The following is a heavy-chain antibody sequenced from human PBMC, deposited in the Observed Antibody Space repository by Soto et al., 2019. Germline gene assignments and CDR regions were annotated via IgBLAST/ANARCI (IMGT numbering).Heavy chain of an antibody. CDR2: ITHSGAAA. CDR1: GFTFSNYY. CDR3: AKYVRWFDF. D-gene: IGHD2-15*01. Sequence: GGSLRLSCAASGFTFSNYYMTWVRQAPGKGLEWVSTITHSGAAAFYADSVKGRFTISRDNSNTTVYLQMNSLRADDTATYYCAKYVRWFDFWGRGTLVTVSS. V-gene: IGHV3-23*01. J-gene: IGHJ4*02.